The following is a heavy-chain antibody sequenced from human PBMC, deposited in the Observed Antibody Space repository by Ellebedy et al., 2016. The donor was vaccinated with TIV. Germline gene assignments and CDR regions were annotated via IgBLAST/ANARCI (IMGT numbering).Heavy chain of an antibody. CDR1: GYNFASYT. D-gene: IGHD3-10*01. CDR2: VKAGNGDT. CDR3: ATNPRTGEGSTYPPFDY. Sequence: ASVKVSCXFSGYNFASYTLHWVRQAPGQGLEWMGWVKAGNGDTEYSQKFQGSVSFTTDSSATTAYVELGTLRSEDTAVYYCATNPRTGEGSTYPPFDYWGQGTLVTVSS. J-gene: IGHJ4*02. V-gene: IGHV1-3*01.